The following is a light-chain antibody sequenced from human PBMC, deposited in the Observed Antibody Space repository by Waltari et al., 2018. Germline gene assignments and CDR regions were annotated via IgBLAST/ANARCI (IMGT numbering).Light chain of an antibody. CDR1: QRIYTY. J-gene: IGKJ4*01. Sequence: DIQMTQSPSSLSASVGDVVTIACRGSQRIYTYLNWYQQKAGKAPQLLIYSASNLQTVVPARFSGSGAGTDFTLTINSLQPEDFATYYCQQSYDSPLTFGGGTKVEI. CDR2: SAS. V-gene: IGKV1-39*01. CDR3: QQSYDSPLT.